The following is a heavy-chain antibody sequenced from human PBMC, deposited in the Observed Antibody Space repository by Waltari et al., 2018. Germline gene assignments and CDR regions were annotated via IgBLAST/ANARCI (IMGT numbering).Heavy chain of an antibody. Sequence: EVQLVESGGGLVKPGGSLRLSCAASGFTFSSYSMNWVRQAPGKGLEWVSSISSSSSYIYYADSVKGRFTISRDNAKNSLYLQMNSLRAEDTAVYYCARPYYYDSSGYYYDAFDIWGQGTMVTVSS. CDR3: ARPYYYDSSGYYYDAFDI. CDR2: ISSSSSYI. J-gene: IGHJ3*02. D-gene: IGHD3-22*01. V-gene: IGHV3-21*01. CDR1: GFTFSSYS.